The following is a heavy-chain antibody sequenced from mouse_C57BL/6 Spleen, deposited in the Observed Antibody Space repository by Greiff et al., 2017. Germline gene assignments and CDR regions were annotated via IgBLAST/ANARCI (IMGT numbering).Heavy chain of an antibody. CDR1: GYTFTSYW. CDR3: ARSDFGIYYYGSSLYYYAMDY. Sequence: QVQLQQPGTELVKPGASVKLSCKASGYTFTSYWMHWVKQRPGQGLEWIGNINPSNGGTNYNEKFKSKATLTVDKSYSTAYMQLSSLTSEDSAVYYCARSDFGIYYYGSSLYYYAMDYWGQGTSVTVSS. J-gene: IGHJ4*01. D-gene: IGHD1-1*01. CDR2: INPSNGGT. V-gene: IGHV1-53*01.